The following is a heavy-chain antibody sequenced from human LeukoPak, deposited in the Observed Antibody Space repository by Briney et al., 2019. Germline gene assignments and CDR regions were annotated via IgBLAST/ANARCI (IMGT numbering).Heavy chain of an antibody. Sequence: GESLKISCKGSGYSFTSYWIAWVRQMPGKGLEWMGIIYPGGSDTRYSPSFQGQVTISADMSISTAYLQWSSLKASDTAMYYCARLGAAAGIDYWGQGTLVTVSS. CDR3: ARLGAAAGIDY. CDR1: GYSFTSYW. V-gene: IGHV5-51*01. J-gene: IGHJ4*02. D-gene: IGHD6-13*01. CDR2: IYPGGSDT.